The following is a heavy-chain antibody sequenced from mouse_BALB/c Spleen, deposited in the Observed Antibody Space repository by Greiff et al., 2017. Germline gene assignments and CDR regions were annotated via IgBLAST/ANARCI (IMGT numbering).Heavy chain of an antibody. V-gene: IGHV1-87*01. Sequence: LVESGAELARPGASVKLSCKASGYTFTSYWMQWVKQRPGQCLEWIGAIYPGDGDTRYTQKFKGKATLTADKSSSTAYMQLSSLASEDSAVYYCARFGNYVAWFAYWGQGTLVTVSA. D-gene: IGHD2-1*01. CDR1: GYTFTSYW. CDR2: IYPGDGDT. CDR3: ARFGNYVAWFAY. J-gene: IGHJ3*01.